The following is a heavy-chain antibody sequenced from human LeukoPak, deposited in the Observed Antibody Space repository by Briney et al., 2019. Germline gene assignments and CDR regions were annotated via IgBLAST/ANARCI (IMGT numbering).Heavy chain of an antibody. V-gene: IGHV4-30-2*01. CDR2: IYQNGNT. CDR1: GGSISSGGYS. CDR3: AREISGYYLDY. Sequence: SETLSLTCAVSGGSISSGGYSWSWIRQPPGKGLEWIGYIYQNGNTYYNPSLKSRVTISVDRSKNQFSLNLSSVTAADTAVYYCAREISGYYLDYWGQGTLVTVSS. D-gene: IGHD3-22*01. J-gene: IGHJ4*02.